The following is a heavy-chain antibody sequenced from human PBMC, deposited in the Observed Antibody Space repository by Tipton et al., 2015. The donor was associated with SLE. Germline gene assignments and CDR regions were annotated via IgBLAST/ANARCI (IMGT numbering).Heavy chain of an antibody. Sequence: LRLSCAASGFNFDNYGMSWVRQTPGEGLEWIGYIFYSGNSYYSPSLKSRVTISVDTSKNQFSLKLTSVTAADTAVYYCARGGRRPQYDFWSGYWDGMDVWGQGTTVTVSS. CDR1: GFNFDNYG. V-gene: IGHV4-59*01. CDR2: IFYSGNS. J-gene: IGHJ6*02. CDR3: ARGGRRPQYDFWSGYWDGMDV. D-gene: IGHD3-3*01.